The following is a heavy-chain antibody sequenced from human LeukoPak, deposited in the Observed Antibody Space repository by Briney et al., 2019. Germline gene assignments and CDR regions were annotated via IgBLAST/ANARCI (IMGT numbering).Heavy chain of an antibody. CDR2: ISGSGGST. Sequence: GGSLRLSCAASGFTFSSYAMSWVRQAPGKGLEWVSAISGSGGSTYYADSVKGRFTISRDNSKNTLYLQMNSLRAEDTAVYYCAKVEMATKPKIYYFDYWGQGTLVAVSS. J-gene: IGHJ4*02. V-gene: IGHV3-23*01. CDR3: AKVEMATKPKIYYFDY. D-gene: IGHD5-24*01. CDR1: GFTFSSYA.